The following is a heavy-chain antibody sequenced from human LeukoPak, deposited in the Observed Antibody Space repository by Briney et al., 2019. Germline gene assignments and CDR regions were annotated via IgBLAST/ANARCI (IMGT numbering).Heavy chain of an antibody. V-gene: IGHV4-30-4*01. Sequence: PSQTLSLTCTVSGGSISSGDYYWSWIRQPPGKGLEWIGYIYYSGSTYYNPSLKSRVTISVDTSKNQFSLKLSSVTAADTAVYYCASSMIVVVPPGDAFDIWGQGTMVTVSS. CDR3: ASSMIVVVPPGDAFDI. CDR2: IYYSGST. J-gene: IGHJ3*02. D-gene: IGHD3-22*01. CDR1: GGSISSGDYY.